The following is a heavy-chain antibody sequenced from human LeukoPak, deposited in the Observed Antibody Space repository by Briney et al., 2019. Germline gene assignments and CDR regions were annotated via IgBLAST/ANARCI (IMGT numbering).Heavy chain of an antibody. Sequence: PSETLSLTCTVSGGSISSYYWSWIRQPPGKGLEWIGYIYYSGNTYYNPSLKSRVTISVDTSKNQFSLKVSSVTAADTAVYYCARTKPLDPFDFWGQGTLVPVSS. CDR3: ARTKPLDPFDF. CDR2: IYYSGNT. CDR1: GGSISSYY. J-gene: IGHJ3*01. V-gene: IGHV4-59*01.